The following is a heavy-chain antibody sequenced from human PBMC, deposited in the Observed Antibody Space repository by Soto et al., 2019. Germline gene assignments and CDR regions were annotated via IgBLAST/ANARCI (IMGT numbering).Heavy chain of an antibody. CDR3: ASVYDSGHNWFDP. CDR1: GGSFSGYY. CDR2: INHSGST. Sequence: SETLSLTCAVYGGSFSGYYWSWIRQPPGKGLEWIGEINHSGSTSYNPSLKSRVTLSVDTSKNQSSLQLNSVTAADTAVYYCASVYDSGHNWFDPWGQGTLVTVSS. V-gene: IGHV4-34*01. J-gene: IGHJ5*02. D-gene: IGHD4-17*01.